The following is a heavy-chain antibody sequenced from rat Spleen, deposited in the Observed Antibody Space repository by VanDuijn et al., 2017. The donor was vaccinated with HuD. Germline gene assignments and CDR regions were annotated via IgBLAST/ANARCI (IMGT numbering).Heavy chain of an antibody. Sequence: EVQLVESGGGLVQPGRSMKLFCAASGFTFSNYGMACVRQASKKGLEWVAYISYDGGGTYYPDSVEGRLTISRDNAKSTLYLHMDSLRSEDTASYYCARHGYNSYFDYWGQGVMVTVSS. CDR3: ARHGYNSYFDY. CDR2: ISYDGGGT. D-gene: IGHD1-9*01. CDR1: GFTFSNYG. V-gene: IGHV5-22*01. J-gene: IGHJ2*01.